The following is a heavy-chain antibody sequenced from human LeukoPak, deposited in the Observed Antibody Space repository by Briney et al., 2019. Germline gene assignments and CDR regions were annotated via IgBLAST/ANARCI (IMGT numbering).Heavy chain of an antibody. Sequence: GASVKVSCKASGYTFTGYYMHWVRQAPGQGLEWMGRINPNSGGTNYAQKFQGRVTMTRDTSISTVYMELSRLRSDDTAVYYCAGSNIAVTGTLWVYWGQGTLVTVFS. J-gene: IGHJ4*02. D-gene: IGHD6-19*01. CDR1: GYTFTGYY. CDR2: INPNSGGT. CDR3: AGSNIAVTGTLWVY. V-gene: IGHV1-2*06.